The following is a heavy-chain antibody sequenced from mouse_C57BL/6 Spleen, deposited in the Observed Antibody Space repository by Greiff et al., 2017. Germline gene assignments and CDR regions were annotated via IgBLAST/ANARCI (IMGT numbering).Heavy chain of an antibody. J-gene: IGHJ4*01. CDR3: ARWVITTVASYAMDY. D-gene: IGHD1-1*01. Sequence: QVQLQQPGAELAKPGASVKLSCKASGYTFTSYWMQWVKQRPGQGLEWIGEIDPSDSYTNYNQKFKGKATLTVDTSSSTAYMQLSSLTSEDSAVYYCARWVITTVASYAMDYWGQGTSVTVSS. V-gene: IGHV1-50*01. CDR1: GYTFTSYW. CDR2: IDPSDSYT.